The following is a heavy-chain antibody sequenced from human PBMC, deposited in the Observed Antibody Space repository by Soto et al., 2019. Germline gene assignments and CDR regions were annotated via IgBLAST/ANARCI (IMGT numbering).Heavy chain of an antibody. CDR2: INPNSGGT. D-gene: IGHD6-19*01. CDR3: ASAAVTGTAGLDF. Sequence: ASVKVSCKASGYTFSGFYMHWVRQAPGQGLEWVGWINPNSGGTKSAEKFQGRVTMTRDTSISTAYMELSRLTSDDTAVYYCASAAVTGTAGLDFWGQGTQVTVSS. CDR1: GYTFSGFY. J-gene: IGHJ4*02. V-gene: IGHV1-2*02.